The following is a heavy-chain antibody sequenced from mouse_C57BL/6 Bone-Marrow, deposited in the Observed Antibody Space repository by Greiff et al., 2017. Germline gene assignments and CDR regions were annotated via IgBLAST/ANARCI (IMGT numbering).Heavy chain of an antibody. CDR3: THDDDGPWDY. D-gene: IGHD2-4*01. CDR2: IDPENGDT. V-gene: IGHV14-4*01. Sequence: VQLQQSGAELVRPGASVKLSCTASGFNIKDDYMHWVKQRPEQGLEWIGWIDPENGDTEYASKFQGKATITADTSSNTAYLQLSSLTSEDTAVYYCTHDDDGPWDYWGQGTTLTVSS. CDR1: GFNIKDDY. J-gene: IGHJ2*01.